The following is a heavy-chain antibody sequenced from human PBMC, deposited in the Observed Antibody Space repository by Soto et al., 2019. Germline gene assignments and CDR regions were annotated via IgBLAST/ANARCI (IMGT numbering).Heavy chain of an antibody. V-gene: IGHV4-59*03. Sequence: SETLSLTCIVSGGSISSYFRNWIRQPPGKGLEWIGCIYDSGSTNYNPSLKSRVTILLDTSKNQFSLNLSSVTAADTAVYYCVSSRSAIYGDAFDVWGQGTMVTVSS. CDR2: IYDSGST. D-gene: IGHD2-2*01. CDR3: VSSRSAIYGDAFDV. J-gene: IGHJ3*01. CDR1: GGSISSYF.